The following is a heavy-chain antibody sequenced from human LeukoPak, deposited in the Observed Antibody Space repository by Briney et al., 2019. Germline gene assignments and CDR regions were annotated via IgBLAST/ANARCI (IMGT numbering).Heavy chain of an antibody. CDR2: ISSSGSTI. V-gene: IGHV3-11*01. D-gene: IGHD3-22*01. J-gene: IGHJ4*02. Sequence: PGGSLRLSCAASGFTFSDYYMSWIRQAPGKGLEWVSYISSSGSTIYYADSVKGRLTIARDNAKNSLYLQMNSLRAEDTAVYYCAGTGMYYYDSSGDPYFDYWGQGTLVTVSS. CDR3: AGTGMYYYDSSGDPYFDY. CDR1: GFTFSDYY.